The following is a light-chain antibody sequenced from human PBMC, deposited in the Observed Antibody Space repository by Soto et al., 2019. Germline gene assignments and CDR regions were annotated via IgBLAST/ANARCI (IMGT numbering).Light chain of an antibody. Sequence: EIVLTQSPGTLSLSPGERATLSCRASQSVSSSYLAWYQQKPGQAPRLLIYGASSRATGIPDRFSGSGSGTNFPLTISRLEPEDFAVYYCQQYGSSPLFTFGPGTKVHIK. V-gene: IGKV3-20*01. CDR1: QSVSSSY. CDR2: GAS. CDR3: QQYGSSPLFT. J-gene: IGKJ3*01.